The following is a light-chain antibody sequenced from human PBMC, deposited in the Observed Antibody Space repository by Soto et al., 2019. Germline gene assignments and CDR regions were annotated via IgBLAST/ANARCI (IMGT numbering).Light chain of an antibody. CDR2: DAS. J-gene: IGKJ1*01. V-gene: IGKV3-11*01. CDR1: QSVSSY. Sequence: IWLTQSPATLSLSQGEGATLSCTASQSVSSYLAWYQQKPGQAPRLLIYDASNRATGIPARFSGSGSGTDFPLTISSLEPEDFAVYYCQQRSNWPWTFGQGTNVDIK. CDR3: QQRSNWPWT.